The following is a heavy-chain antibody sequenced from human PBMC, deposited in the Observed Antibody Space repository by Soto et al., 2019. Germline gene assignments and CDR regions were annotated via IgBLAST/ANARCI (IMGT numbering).Heavy chain of an antibody. CDR1: GFTFSDYY. Sequence: QVQLVESGGGLVKPGGSLRLSCAASGFTFSDYYMSWIRQAPGKGLEWVSYISSSGSTIYYADSMKGRFTISRDKGXXSXXLPMISLRAEDTSVDYCARGPYDYVWGSDPPHFDYWGQGTLVTVSS. CDR2: ISSSGSTI. V-gene: IGHV3-11*01. D-gene: IGHD3-16*02. CDR3: ARGPYDYVWGSDPPHFDY. J-gene: IGHJ4*02.